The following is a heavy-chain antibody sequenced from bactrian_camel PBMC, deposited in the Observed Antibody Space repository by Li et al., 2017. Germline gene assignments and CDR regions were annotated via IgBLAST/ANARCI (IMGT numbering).Heavy chain of an antibody. CDR2: LSPAGSI. J-gene: IGHJ6*01. CDR3: AAAPEALWVRVADFGY. D-gene: IGHD3*01. CDR1: NDTFNDAY. V-gene: IGHV3S42*01. Sequence: DVQLVESGGGSVQPGGSLRLSCVYSNDTFNDAYINWVRQAPGKERELVSVLSPAGSIRYADSVEGRFTISRDNAKNTLYLQMNSLKPEDTAMYYCAAAPEALWVRVADFGYWGQGTQVTVS.